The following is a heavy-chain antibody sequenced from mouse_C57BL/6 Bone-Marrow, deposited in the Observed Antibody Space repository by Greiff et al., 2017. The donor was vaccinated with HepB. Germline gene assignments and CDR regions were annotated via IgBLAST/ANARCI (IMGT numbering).Heavy chain of an antibody. CDR3: TSYDGSEDYAMDY. V-gene: IGHV1-15*01. CDR2: IDPETGGT. Sequence: QVQLQQSGAELVRPGASVTLSCKASGYTFTDYEMHWVKQTPVHGLEWIGAIDPETGGTAYNQKFKGKAILTADKSSSTAYMELRSLTSEDSAVYDCTSYDGSEDYAMDYWGQGTPVTVSS. J-gene: IGHJ4*01. CDR1: GYTFTDYE. D-gene: IGHD1-1*01.